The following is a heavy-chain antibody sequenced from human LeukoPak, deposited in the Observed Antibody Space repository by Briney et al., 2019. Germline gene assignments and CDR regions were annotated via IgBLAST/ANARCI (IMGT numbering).Heavy chain of an antibody. J-gene: IGHJ3*02. CDR1: GFTFDDYG. CDR3: ARDCSSTSCYNRAFDI. D-gene: IGHD2-2*02. Sequence: PGGSLRLSCAASGFTFDDYGMSWVRQAPGKGLGWVSGINWNGGSTGYADSVKGRFTISRDNAKNSLYLQMNSLRAEHTALYYCARDCSSTSCYNRAFDIWGQGTMVTVSS. CDR2: INWNGGST. V-gene: IGHV3-20*04.